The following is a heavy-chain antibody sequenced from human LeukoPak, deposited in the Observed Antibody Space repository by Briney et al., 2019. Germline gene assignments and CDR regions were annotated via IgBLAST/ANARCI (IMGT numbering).Heavy chain of an antibody. CDR3: ARHALEKYYYYYMDV. CDR2: IYTSGST. D-gene: IGHD3-16*01. CDR1: GGSISSYY. V-gene: IGHV4-4*09. J-gene: IGHJ6*03. Sequence: SETLSLTCTVSGGSISSYYWSWIRQPPGKGLEWIGYIYTSGSTNYNPSLKSRVTISVDTSKNQFPLKLSSVTAADTAVYYCARHALEKYYYYYMDVWGKGTTVTVSS.